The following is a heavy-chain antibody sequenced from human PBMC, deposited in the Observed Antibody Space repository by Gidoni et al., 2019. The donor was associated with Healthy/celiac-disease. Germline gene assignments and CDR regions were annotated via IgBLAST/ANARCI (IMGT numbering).Heavy chain of an antibody. CDR3: AREVGRGSGSYDY. Sequence: QVQLQESGPGLVKPSQTLSLTCTVYGGSISSGGYYWSWIRQHPGKGLEWIWYSYYSGSTYYNPSLKSRVTISVDTSKNQFSLKLSSVTAADTAVYYCAREVGRGSGSYDYWGQGTLVTVSS. V-gene: IGHV4-31*03. D-gene: IGHD3-10*01. J-gene: IGHJ4*02. CDR1: GGSISSGGYY. CDR2: SYYSGST.